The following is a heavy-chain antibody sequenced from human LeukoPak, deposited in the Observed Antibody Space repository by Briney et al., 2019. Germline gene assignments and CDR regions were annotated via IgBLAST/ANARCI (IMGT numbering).Heavy chain of an antibody. CDR2: INSDGSST. CDR3: AREYYDSSGSPYFDY. V-gene: IGHV3-74*01. Sequence: GGSLRLSCAASGFTFSDYYMSWIRQAPGKGLVWVSRINSDGSSTTYGDSVKGRFTISRDNAKNTLYMYMHSLRAEDTAVYYCAREYYDSSGSPYFDYWGQGTLVTVSS. CDR1: GFTFSDYY. D-gene: IGHD3-22*01. J-gene: IGHJ4*02.